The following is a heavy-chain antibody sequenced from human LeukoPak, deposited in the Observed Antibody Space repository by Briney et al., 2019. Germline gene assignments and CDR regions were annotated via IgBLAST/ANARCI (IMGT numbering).Heavy chain of an antibody. CDR2: ISSSSSYI. CDR1: GFTFSSYE. D-gene: IGHD6-13*01. V-gene: IGHV3-21*01. CDR3: ARDYRYGYPSSWYHLVQIDL. J-gene: IGHJ4*02. Sequence: PGGSLRLSCAASGFTFSSYEMNWVRQAPGKGLEWVSSISSSSSYIFYADSVKGRFTLSRDNAKNSLYLQMNSLRAEDTAVYYCARDYRYGYPSSWYHLVQIDLWGQGILVTVSS.